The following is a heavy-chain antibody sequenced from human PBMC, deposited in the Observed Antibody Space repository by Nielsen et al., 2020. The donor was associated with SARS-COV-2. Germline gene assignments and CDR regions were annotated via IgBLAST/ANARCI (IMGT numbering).Heavy chain of an antibody. D-gene: IGHD6-6*01. CDR1: GYTFTSYG. Sequence: ASVKVSCKASGYTFTSYGISWLRQAPGQGLEWMGWISAYNGNTNYAQKLQGRVTMTTDTSTSTAYMELRSLRSDDTAVYYCARVSPRPYYYYGMDVWGQGTTVTVSS. J-gene: IGHJ6*02. CDR3: ARVSPRPYYYYGMDV. CDR2: ISAYNGNT. V-gene: IGHV1-18*01.